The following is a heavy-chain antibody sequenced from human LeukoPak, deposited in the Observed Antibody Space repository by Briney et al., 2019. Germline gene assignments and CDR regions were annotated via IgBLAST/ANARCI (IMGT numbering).Heavy chain of an antibody. Sequence: SVKVSCKASGGTFSSYAISWVRQAPGQGLEWMGGIIPIFGTANYAQKFQGRVTITADESTSTAYMELSSLRSEDTAVYYCARDRGYDILTDYLSYWFDPWGQGTLVTVSS. J-gene: IGHJ5*02. CDR1: GGTFSSYA. CDR3: ARDRGYDILTDYLSYWFDP. CDR2: IIPIFGTA. D-gene: IGHD3-9*01. V-gene: IGHV1-69*01.